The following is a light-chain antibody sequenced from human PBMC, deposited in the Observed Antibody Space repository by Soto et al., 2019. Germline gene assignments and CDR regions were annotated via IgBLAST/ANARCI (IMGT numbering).Light chain of an antibody. CDR1: QGIRNY. V-gene: IGKV1-27*01. Sequence: DIQMTQSPSSLSASVGDRVTITCRASQGIRNYLAWYQQKPGKVPKLLIYAASTLPSGVPSRFSGSGSGTDFTLTISSLQPEDVATYYCQKYNTAPQTFGQGTKVEIK. J-gene: IGKJ1*01. CDR3: QKYNTAPQT. CDR2: AAS.